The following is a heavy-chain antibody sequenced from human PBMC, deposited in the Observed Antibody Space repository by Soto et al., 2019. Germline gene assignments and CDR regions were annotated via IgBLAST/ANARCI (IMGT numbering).Heavy chain of an antibody. V-gene: IGHV4-59*08. CDR1: GGSISPYY. CDR3: ARRWGSAADY. J-gene: IGHJ4*02. D-gene: IGHD2-15*01. Sequence: TSETLSLTCTVSGGSISPYYWSWIRQPPQKGLEWIGYNYYRGNTDYNPSFKSRVTITVDTSKNQFSLRLSSVTAADTAVYYCARRWGSAADYWGQGTLVT. CDR2: NYYRGNT.